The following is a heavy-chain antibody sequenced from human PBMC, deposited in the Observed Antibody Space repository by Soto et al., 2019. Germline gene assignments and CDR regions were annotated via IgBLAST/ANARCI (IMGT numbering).Heavy chain of an antibody. V-gene: IGHV3-7*01. Sequence: GGSLRLSCAASGFTFSSYWMSWVRQAPGKGLEWVANIKQDGSEKYYVDSVKGRFTISRDNAKNSLYLQMNSLRAEDTAVYYCARGGSGQPEYYYYMDVWGKGTTVTVSS. J-gene: IGHJ6*03. CDR2: IKQDGSEK. CDR3: ARGGSGQPEYYYYMDV. D-gene: IGHD6-19*01. CDR1: GFTFSSYW.